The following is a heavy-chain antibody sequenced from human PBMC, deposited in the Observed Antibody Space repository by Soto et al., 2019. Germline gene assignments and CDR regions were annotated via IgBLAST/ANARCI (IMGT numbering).Heavy chain of an antibody. CDR3: ARDGGSYSGFDH. CDR2: INIDGSTT. Sequence: GGSLRLSCAASGFIFGNYWMHWARHAPGKGLMWVSRINIDGSTTSYADSVQGRLTISRDNAKNTLYLQMNNLKAEDTAVYYCARDGGSYSGFDHWGQGALVTVSS. D-gene: IGHD1-26*01. J-gene: IGHJ4*02. V-gene: IGHV3-74*01. CDR1: GFIFGNYW.